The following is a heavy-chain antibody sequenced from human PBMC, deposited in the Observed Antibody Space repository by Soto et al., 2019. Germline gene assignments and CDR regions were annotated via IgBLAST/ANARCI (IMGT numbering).Heavy chain of an antibody. CDR1: GFTFSSYS. CDR3: AREEVGSSPGKYYYGMDV. V-gene: IGHV3-48*02. J-gene: IGHJ6*02. D-gene: IGHD6-6*01. Sequence: GGSLRLSCAASGFTFSSYSMNWVRQAPGKGLEWVSYISSSSSTIYYADSVKGRFTISRDNAKNSLYLQMNSLRDEDTAVYYCAREEVGSSPGKYYYGMDVWGQGTTVTVPS. CDR2: ISSSSSTI.